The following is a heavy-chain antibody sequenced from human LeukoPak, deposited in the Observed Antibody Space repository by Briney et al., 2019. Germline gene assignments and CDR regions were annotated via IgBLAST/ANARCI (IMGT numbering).Heavy chain of an antibody. Sequence: GGSLRLSCAASGFPFSDFYMSWIRQAPGKGLEGVSYISSSVTTIYYTDSVKGRFTISRDNAKSSLYLQMNNLRAEDTAVYYCARDRWGKYYFDYWGLGTLVTVSS. D-gene: IGHD7-27*01. CDR2: ISSSVTTI. V-gene: IGHV3-11*01. CDR3: ARDRWGKYYFDY. CDR1: GFPFSDFY. J-gene: IGHJ4*02.